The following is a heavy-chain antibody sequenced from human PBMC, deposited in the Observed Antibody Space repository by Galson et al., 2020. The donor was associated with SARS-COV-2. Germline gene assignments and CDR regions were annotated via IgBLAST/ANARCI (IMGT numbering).Heavy chain of an antibody. CDR3: ARIPGTDDAFDI. Sequence: SGPTLVKPTQTLTLTCTFSGFSLTNVGVSVSWIRQPPGKALEWLALIDWDDEKFYSTSLRTRLTISKDNSKNQVVLTMTNVDPVDTATYYCARIPGTDDAFDIWGQGTMVTVSS. CDR1: GFSLTNVGVS. CDR2: IDWDDEK. D-gene: IGHD6-13*01. V-gene: IGHV2-70*01. J-gene: IGHJ3*02.